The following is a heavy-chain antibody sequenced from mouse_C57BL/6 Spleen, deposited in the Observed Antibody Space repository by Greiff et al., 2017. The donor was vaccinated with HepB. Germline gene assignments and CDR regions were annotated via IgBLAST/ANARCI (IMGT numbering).Heavy chain of an antibody. CDR3: ARSIIYYYGSSYEDYYAMDY. J-gene: IGHJ4*01. CDR2: IDPNSGGT. Sequence: QVQLQQPGAELVKPGASVKLSCKASGYTFTSYWMHWVKQRPGRGLEWIGRIDPNSGGTKYNEKFKSKATLTVDKPSSTAYMQLSSLTSEDAAVYYCARSIIYYYGSSYEDYYAMDYWGQGTSVTVSS. V-gene: IGHV1-72*01. D-gene: IGHD1-1*01. CDR1: GYTFTSYW.